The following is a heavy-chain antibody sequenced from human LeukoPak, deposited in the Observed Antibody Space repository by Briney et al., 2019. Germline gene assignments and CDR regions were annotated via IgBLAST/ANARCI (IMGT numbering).Heavy chain of an antibody. CDR3: ARRITMVRGVIYFDY. Sequence: GESLQISCKGSGYSFTSYWIGWVRPMPGKGLEWMGIIYPGDSDTRYSPSFQGQVTISADKSISTAYLQWSSLKASDTAMYYCARRITMVRGVIYFDYWGQGTLVTVSS. V-gene: IGHV5-51*01. CDR2: IYPGDSDT. J-gene: IGHJ4*02. D-gene: IGHD3-10*01. CDR1: GYSFTSYW.